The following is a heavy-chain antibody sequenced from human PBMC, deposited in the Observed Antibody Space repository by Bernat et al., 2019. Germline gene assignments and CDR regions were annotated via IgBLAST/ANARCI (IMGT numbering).Heavy chain of an antibody. Sequence: QVQLVESGGGVVQPGRSLRLSCAASGFTFSSYGMHWVRQAPGKGLEWVAVIWYDGSNKYYADSVKGRFTISRDNSKNTLYLQMNSLRAEDTAVYYCARVFHSVAGTGFDYWGQGTLVTVSS. D-gene: IGHD6-19*01. CDR1: GFTFSSYG. V-gene: IGHV3-33*01. J-gene: IGHJ4*02. CDR2: IWYDGSNK. CDR3: ARVFHSVAGTGFDY.